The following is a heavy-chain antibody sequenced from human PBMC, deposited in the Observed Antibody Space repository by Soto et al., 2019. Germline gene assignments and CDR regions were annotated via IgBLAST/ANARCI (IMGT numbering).Heavy chain of an antibody. D-gene: IGHD3-9*01. CDR3: SGGFKYGILTGYFRRAGLFDP. J-gene: IGHJ5*02. Sequence: QVQLVQSGAEVKKPGASVKVSCKASGYTFTSYDINWVRQATGQGLEWMGWMNPNSGNTGYAQKFQGRVTMTRKTAISTAYIGLSSLGSEDTAVYYFSGGFKYGILTGYFRRAGLFDPWGQGTLVTVSS. CDR2: MNPNSGNT. V-gene: IGHV1-8*01. CDR1: GYTFTSYD.